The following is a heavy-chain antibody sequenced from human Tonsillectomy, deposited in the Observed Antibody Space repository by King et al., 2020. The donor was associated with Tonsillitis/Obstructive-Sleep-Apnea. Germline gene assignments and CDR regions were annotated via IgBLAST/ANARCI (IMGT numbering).Heavy chain of an antibody. Sequence: QLVQSGAEVKKPGSSVKVSCKASGGTFSSYAISWVRQAPGQGLELMGGIIPIFGTAHYAQKFQGRVTITADESTSTAYMELSSLRSEDTAVYYCARDPHYYDSSGYHHYFDYWGQGTLVTVSS. CDR1: GGTFSSYA. J-gene: IGHJ4*02. V-gene: IGHV1-69*01. CDR2: IIPIFGTA. CDR3: ARDPHYYDSSGYHHYFDY. D-gene: IGHD3-22*01.